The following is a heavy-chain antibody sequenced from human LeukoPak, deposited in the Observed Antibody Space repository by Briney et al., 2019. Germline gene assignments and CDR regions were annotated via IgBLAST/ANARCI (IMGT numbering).Heavy chain of an antibody. CDR2: ITGSGDSA. J-gene: IGHJ4*02. D-gene: IGHD5-24*01. CDR1: GFTFSSYA. Sequence: GGSLRLSCAASGFTFSSYAMTWVRQAPGKGLEWVSAITGSGDSAYYSDSVKGRFTISRDQSKSTVYLQMTSLRADDTAVYYCAKSGYNRFDYWGQGTLVTVSS. CDR3: AKSGYNRFDY. V-gene: IGHV3-23*01.